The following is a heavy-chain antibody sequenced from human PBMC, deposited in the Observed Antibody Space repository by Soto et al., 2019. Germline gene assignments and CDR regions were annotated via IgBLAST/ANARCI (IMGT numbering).Heavy chain of an antibody. CDR3: ARDILAGSSSSYYYYGMDV. Sequence: SQTLSLTCAISGDSVSSNSAAWNWIRQSPSRGLEWLGRTYYRSKWYNDYAVSVKSRITINPDTSKNQFSLQLNSVTPEDTAVYYCARDILAGSSSSYYYYGMDVRGQGTTVTVSS. CDR1: GDSVSSNSAA. J-gene: IGHJ6*02. D-gene: IGHD6-6*01. CDR2: TYYRSKWYN. V-gene: IGHV6-1*01.